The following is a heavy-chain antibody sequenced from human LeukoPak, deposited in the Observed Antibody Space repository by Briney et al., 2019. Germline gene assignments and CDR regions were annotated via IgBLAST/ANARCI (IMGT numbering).Heavy chain of an antibody. V-gene: IGHV3-7*01. CDR2: IKEDGSEK. Sequence: GGSLRLSCAASGFTFSTYWMSWVRQAPGKGLEWVANIKEDGSEKYYVDAVKGRVTISRDNAKNSLYLQMNSLRAEDTAVYYCASGYYSRRFDYWGQGTLVTVSS. D-gene: IGHD3-22*01. CDR1: GFTFSTYW. J-gene: IGHJ4*02. CDR3: ASGYYSRRFDY.